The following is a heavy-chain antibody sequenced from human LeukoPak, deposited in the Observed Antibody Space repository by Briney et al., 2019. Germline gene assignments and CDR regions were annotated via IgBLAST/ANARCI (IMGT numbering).Heavy chain of an antibody. CDR3: AKDSGRYYFDY. Sequence: QTGGSLRLSCAASGFTFSSYGTHWVRQAPGKGLEWVAFIRHEGSNKYYADSVKGRFTISRDISKNTLYLQMSSLRAEDTAVYYCAKDSGRYYFDYWGQGTLVTVSS. J-gene: IGHJ4*02. V-gene: IGHV3-30*02. CDR1: GFTFSSYG. D-gene: IGHD6-19*01. CDR2: IRHEGSNK.